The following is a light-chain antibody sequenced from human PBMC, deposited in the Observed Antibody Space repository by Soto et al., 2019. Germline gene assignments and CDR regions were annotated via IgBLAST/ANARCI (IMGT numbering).Light chain of an antibody. Sequence: DIKMTQSPSTLSASVGDRVTITCRASQSISSWLAWYQQKPGKAPNLLIYSASNLQSGVPSRFSSSGSGTDFTLTISSLQPEDFAAYYCQQSYGTPITFGHGTRLEIK. V-gene: IGKV1-39*01. J-gene: IGKJ5*01. CDR3: QQSYGTPIT. CDR1: QSISSW. CDR2: SAS.